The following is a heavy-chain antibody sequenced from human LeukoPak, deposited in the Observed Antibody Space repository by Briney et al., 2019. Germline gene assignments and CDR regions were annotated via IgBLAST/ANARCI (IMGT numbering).Heavy chain of an antibody. J-gene: IGHJ4*02. CDR2: ISGSGGST. CDR1: GFTFGSYA. V-gene: IGHV3-23*01. D-gene: IGHD3-22*01. CDR3: AKTREITMIVVVTPFDY. Sequence: GGSLRLSCAASGFTFGSYAMSWVRQAPGKGLEWVSAISGSGGSTYYADSVKGRFTISRDNSKNTLYLQMNSLRAEDTAVYYCAKTREITMIVVVTPFDYWGQGTLVTVSS.